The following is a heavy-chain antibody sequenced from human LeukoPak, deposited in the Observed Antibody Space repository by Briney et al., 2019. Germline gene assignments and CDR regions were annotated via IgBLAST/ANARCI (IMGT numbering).Heavy chain of an antibody. D-gene: IGHD3-22*01. J-gene: IGHJ4*02. CDR1: GLTFSNYA. CDR3: AREAYYDCSGSLDF. V-gene: IGHV3-23*01. Sequence: GGSLRLSCAASGLTFSNYAMIWVRQAPGKGLEWVSCINGRGVSTYYAESVKGRFTISRGNSKNTLYLQMSSLRADDTAIYYCAREAYYDCSGSLDFWGQGTLVTVSS. CDR2: INGRGVST.